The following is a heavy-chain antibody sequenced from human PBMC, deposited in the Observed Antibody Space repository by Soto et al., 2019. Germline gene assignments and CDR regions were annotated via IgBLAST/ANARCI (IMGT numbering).Heavy chain of an antibody. CDR1: GGTFSSYA. J-gene: IGHJ6*02. V-gene: IGHV1-69*13. Sequence: SVKVSCRASGGTFSSYAISWVRQAPGQGLEWMGGIIPIFGTANYAQKFQGRVTITADESTSTAYMELSSLRSEDTAVYYCARSTREWLASYYGMDVWGQGTTVTVSS. CDR2: IIPIFGTA. D-gene: IGHD6-19*01. CDR3: ARSTREWLASYYGMDV.